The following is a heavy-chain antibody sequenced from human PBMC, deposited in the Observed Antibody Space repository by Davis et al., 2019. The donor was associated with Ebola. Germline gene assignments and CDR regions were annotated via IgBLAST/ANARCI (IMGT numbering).Heavy chain of an antibody. CDR3: ARDLQFGELGMDV. CDR1: GYTFTSYA. Sequence: AASVKVSCKASGYTFTSYAMHWVRQAPGQRLEWMGGIIPIFGTANYAQKFQGRVTITADESTSTAYMELSSLRSEDTAVYYCARDLQFGELGMDVWGKGTTVTVSS. CDR2: IIPIFGTA. V-gene: IGHV1-69*13. J-gene: IGHJ6*04. D-gene: IGHD3-16*01.